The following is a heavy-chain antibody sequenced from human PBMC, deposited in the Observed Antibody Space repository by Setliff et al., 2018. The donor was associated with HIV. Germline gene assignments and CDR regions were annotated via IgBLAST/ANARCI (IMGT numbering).Heavy chain of an antibody. Sequence: SGGSLRLSCAASGFTFSDHYMSWVRQAPGKGLVWVFGMNTDGSSTRYADSVKGRFTISRDNAKNMLYLQMNSLSADDTAVYYCVRGSGYYYFDNWGQGALVTVSS. CDR2: MNTDGSST. D-gene: IGHD3-22*01. V-gene: IGHV3-74*01. J-gene: IGHJ4*02. CDR1: GFTFSDHY. CDR3: VRGSGYYYFDN.